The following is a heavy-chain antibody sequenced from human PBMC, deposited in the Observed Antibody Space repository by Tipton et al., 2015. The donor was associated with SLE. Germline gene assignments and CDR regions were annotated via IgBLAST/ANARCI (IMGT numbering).Heavy chain of an antibody. J-gene: IGHJ6*02. CDR3: ARAGDGTTFYYYGMDV. Sequence: QLVQSGAEVKKPGASVKVSCKASGYTFTSYYMHWVRQAPGQGLEWMGLINPSGGSTSYAQKFQGRVTMTRDTSTSTVYMDLSSLRSEDTAVYYCARAGDGTTFYYYGMDVWGQGTTVTVSS. D-gene: IGHD1-1*01. CDR2: INPSGGST. V-gene: IGHV1-46*01. CDR1: GYTFTSYY.